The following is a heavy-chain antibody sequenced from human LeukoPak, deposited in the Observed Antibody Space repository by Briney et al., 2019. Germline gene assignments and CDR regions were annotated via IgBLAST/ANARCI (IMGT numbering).Heavy chain of an antibody. CDR3: ARRPKPGYYYDSSGRGMANWFDP. CDR2: IYHSGST. D-gene: IGHD3-22*01. V-gene: IGHV4-38-2*02. J-gene: IGHJ5*02. Sequence: PSETLSLTCTVSGYSISSGYYWGWIRQPPGKGLEWIGSIYHSGSTYYNPSLKSRVTISVDTSKNQFSLKLSSVTAADTAVYYCARRPKPGYYYDSSGRGMANWFDPWGQGTLVTVSS. CDR1: GYSISSGYY.